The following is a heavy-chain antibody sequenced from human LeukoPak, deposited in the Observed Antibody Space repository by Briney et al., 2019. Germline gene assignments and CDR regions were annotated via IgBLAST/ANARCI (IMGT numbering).Heavy chain of an antibody. CDR2: ITNSGNSK. CDR1: EFTFSSYS. CDR3: ARVDGDYVDYYYYYGMDV. V-gene: IGHV3-48*01. D-gene: IGHD4-17*01. J-gene: IGHJ6*02. Sequence: GGSLRLSCAASEFTFSSYSMNWVRQAPGKGLEWVSYITNSGNSKSYADSVKGRFTISRDNTKNSLYLQMNGLRAEDTAVYYCARVDGDYVDYYYYYGMDVWGQGTTVTVSS.